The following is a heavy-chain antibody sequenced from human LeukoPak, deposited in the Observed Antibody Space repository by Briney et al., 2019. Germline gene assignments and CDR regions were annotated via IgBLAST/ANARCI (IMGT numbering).Heavy chain of an antibody. J-gene: IGHJ2*01. CDR2: IYYSGST. D-gene: IGHD6-13*01. CDR1: GGSISSYY. CDR3: ARTYGSSGLGYFDL. Sequence: PSETLSLTCTVSGGSISSYYWSWIRQPPGKGLEWIGYIYYSGSTNYSPSLKSRLTISVDTSKNQFSLKLSSVTEADTAVYYCARTYGSSGLGYFDLWGRGTLVTVSS. V-gene: IGHV4-59*01.